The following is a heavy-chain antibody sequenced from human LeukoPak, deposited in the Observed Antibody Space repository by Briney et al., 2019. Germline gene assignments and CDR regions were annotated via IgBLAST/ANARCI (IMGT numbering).Heavy chain of an antibody. CDR2: ISYDGSNK. CDR1: GFTFSSYA. V-gene: IGHV3-30-3*01. J-gene: IGHJ6*02. D-gene: IGHD2-2*01. Sequence: QPGRSLRLSCAASGFTFSSYAMHWVRQAPGKRLEWVAVISYDGSNKYYADSVKGRFTISRDNSKNTLYLQMNSLRAEDTAVYYCARENLQDIVVVPAYGTDVWGQGTTVTVSS. CDR3: ARENLQDIVVVPAYGTDV.